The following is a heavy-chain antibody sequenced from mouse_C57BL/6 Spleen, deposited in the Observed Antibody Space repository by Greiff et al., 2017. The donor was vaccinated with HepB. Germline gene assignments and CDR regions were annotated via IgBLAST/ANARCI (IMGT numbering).Heavy chain of an antibody. CDR2: ISDGGSYT. D-gene: IGHD1-1*01. CDR3: ARGPITTVVAKGYFDV. J-gene: IGHJ1*03. Sequence: EVQLVESGGGLVKPGGSLKLSCAASGFTFSSYAMSWVRQTPEKRLEWVATISDGGSYTYYPDNVKGRFTISRDNAKNNLYLQMSHLKSEDTAVYYCARGPITTVVAKGYFDVWGTGTTVTVSS. V-gene: IGHV5-4*01. CDR1: GFTFSSYA.